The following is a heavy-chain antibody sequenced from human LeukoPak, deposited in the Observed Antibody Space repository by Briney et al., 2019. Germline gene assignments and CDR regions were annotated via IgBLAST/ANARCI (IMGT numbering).Heavy chain of an antibody. CDR1: GFTFTSYW. Sequence: GGSLRLSCAASGFTFTSYWMSWVRQAPGKGLEWVANIKQDGSEKYYVDSVKGRFTISRDNAKNSLYLQMNSLRAEDTAIYYCARSYLKMASASWGQGTLVPVSS. CDR2: IKQDGSEK. V-gene: IGHV3-7*01. CDR3: ARSYLKMASAS. D-gene: IGHD3-10*01. J-gene: IGHJ5*02.